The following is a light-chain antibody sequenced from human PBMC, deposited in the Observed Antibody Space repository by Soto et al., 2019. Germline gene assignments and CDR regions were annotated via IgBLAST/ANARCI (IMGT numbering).Light chain of an antibody. CDR3: QQYNNWPPLT. V-gene: IGKV3-15*01. J-gene: IGKJ1*01. CDR2: GAS. CDR1: QSVRSD. Sequence: EVVMTQSPATLSVSPGERATLSCWASQSVRSDLAWYQQKPGQTPRLLIYGASTRAPGIPARFSGSGSGTEFALTISRLQSEDFAVYYCQQYNNWPPLTFGQGTKVDIK.